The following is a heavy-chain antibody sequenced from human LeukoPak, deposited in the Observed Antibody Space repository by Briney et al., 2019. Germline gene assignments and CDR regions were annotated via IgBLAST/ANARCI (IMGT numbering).Heavy chain of an antibody. CDR2: INPVGGST. CDR3: ARVYSSSSPTDY. CDR1: GYTFTSYY. V-gene: IGHV1-46*04. J-gene: IGHJ4*02. Sequence: ASVKVSCKASGYTFTSYYIHWVRQAPGQGLEWMGLINPVGGSTSYAQKLQGRVSMTRDTSTNTVYMELSGLRPEDTAVYYCARVYSSSSPTDYWGQGTLVAVSS. D-gene: IGHD6-6*01.